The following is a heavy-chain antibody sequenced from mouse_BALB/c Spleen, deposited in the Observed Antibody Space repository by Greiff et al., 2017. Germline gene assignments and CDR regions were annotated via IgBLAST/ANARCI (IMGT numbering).Heavy chain of an antibody. CDR3: ARSQYDYDGRFAY. V-gene: IGHV14-1*02. CDR1: GFNIKDYY. Sequence: EVQLRQSGAELVRPGALVKLSCKASGFNIKDYYMHWVKQRPEQGLEWIGWIDPENGNTIYDPKFQGKASITADTSSNTAYLQLSSLTSEDTAVYYCARSQYDYDGRFAYWGQGTLVTVSA. CDR2: IDPENGNT. D-gene: IGHD2-4*01. J-gene: IGHJ3*01.